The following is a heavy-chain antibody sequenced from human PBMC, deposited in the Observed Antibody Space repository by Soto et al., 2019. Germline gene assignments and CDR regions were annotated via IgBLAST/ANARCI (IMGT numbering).Heavy chain of an antibody. CDR2: ITSSGSEV. D-gene: IGHD6-19*01. CDR3: AKEGYDSGWYWDS. Sequence: GGSLRLSCAASGFTFTDYWMSWVRQAPGKGLEYVSSITSSGSEVFHAASVKGRFTMSRDNSKNMLYLQMNSLRAEDTAVYYCAKEGYDSGWYWDSWGQGALVTVSS. CDR1: GFTFTDYW. J-gene: IGHJ4*02. V-gene: IGHV3-23*01.